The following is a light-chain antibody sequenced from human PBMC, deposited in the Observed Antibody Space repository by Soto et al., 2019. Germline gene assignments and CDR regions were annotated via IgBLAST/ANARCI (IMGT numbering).Light chain of an antibody. CDR2: HVT. CDR3: SSYSHSPPSYV. Sequence: QSVLTQPASVSGSPGQSITISCTGSSVDVGDYNSVSWYQQHPGKAPKVMIYHVTIRASGVSNRFSGSKSGNTASQTISGLQAEDEADYYCSSYSHSPPSYVFGPGTKVTVL. J-gene: IGLJ1*01. V-gene: IGLV2-14*03. CDR1: SVDVGDYNS.